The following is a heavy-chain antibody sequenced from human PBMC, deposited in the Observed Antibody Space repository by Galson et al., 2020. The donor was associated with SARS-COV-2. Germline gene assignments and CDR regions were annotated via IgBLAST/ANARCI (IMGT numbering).Heavy chain of an antibody. V-gene: IGHV4-34*01. CDR2: INHSRST. D-gene: IGHD3-3*01. J-gene: IGHJ6*03. CDR1: GGSFSGYY. CDR3: ARGCKDFGVVIITYYYYYYMDV. Sequence: SETLSLTCAVYGGSFSGYYWSWIRQPPGKGLEWIGEINHSRSTNYNPSLKSRVTISVDTSKNQFSLKLSSVTAADTAVYYCARGCKDFGVVIITYYYYYYMDVWGKGTTVTVSS.